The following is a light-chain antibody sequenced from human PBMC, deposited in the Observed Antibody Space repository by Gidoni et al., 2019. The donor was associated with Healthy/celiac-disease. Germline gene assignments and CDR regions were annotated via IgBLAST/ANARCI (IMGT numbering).Light chain of an antibody. Sequence: DIQMTQSPSTLSASVGDRVTITCRASQSISSWLAWYQQKPGKAPKLLIYKASSSESGVPSRFSGSGSGTEFTLTISSLQPDDFATYYCQQYNSYSAFGQGTKVEIK. CDR3: QQYNSYSA. CDR1: QSISSW. J-gene: IGKJ1*01. V-gene: IGKV1-5*03. CDR2: KAS.